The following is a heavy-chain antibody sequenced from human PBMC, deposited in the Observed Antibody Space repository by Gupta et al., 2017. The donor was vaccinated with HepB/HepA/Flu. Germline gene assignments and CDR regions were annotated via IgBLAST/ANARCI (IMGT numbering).Heavy chain of an antibody. CDR2: ISYDGSNK. Sequence: QVQLVASGGGVVQPRRSLRLSCAASGFTCSSYAMHWVRQAPGKGLEWVAVISYDGSNKYYADSVKGRFTISRDKSKNTLYLQRNSLRAEDTAVYYCAREVGYSSSWFDYWGQGTLVTVSS. J-gene: IGHJ5*01. D-gene: IGHD6-13*01. CDR1: GFTCSSYA. CDR3: AREVGYSSSWFDY. V-gene: IGHV3-30-3*01.